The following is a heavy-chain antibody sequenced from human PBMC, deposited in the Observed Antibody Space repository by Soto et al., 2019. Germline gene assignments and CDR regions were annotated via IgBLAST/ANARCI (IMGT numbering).Heavy chain of an antibody. Sequence: SETLSLTCTVSGGSVSSGSYYWSWIRQPPGKGLEWIGSIYYSGSTNYNPSLKSRVTISVDTSKNQFSLKLSSVTAGDTAVYYCARVPYGGNHRLFDYWGRGTLVTVS. D-gene: IGHD4-17*01. CDR2: IYYSGST. J-gene: IGHJ4*02. CDR3: ARVPYGGNHRLFDY. CDR1: GGSVSSGSYY. V-gene: IGHV4-61*01.